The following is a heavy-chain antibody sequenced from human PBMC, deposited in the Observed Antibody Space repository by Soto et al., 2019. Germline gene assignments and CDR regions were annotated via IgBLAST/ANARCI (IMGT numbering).Heavy chain of an antibody. CDR2: IIPIFGTA. CDR1: GGTFSSYA. J-gene: IGHJ6*02. V-gene: IGHV1-69*12. CDR3: ARAVAGGVYYYYGMDV. Sequence: QVQLVQSGAEVKKPGSSVKVSCKASGGTFSSYAINWVRQAPGQGLEWMGGIIPIFGTADYAQKFQGRVTITAXXXTXXAYMELSSLRSGDTAVYYCARAVAGGVYYYYGMDVWGQGTTVTVSS. D-gene: IGHD6-19*01.